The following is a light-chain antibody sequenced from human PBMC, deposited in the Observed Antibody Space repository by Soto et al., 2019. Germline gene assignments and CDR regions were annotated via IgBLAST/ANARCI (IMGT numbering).Light chain of an antibody. CDR2: EVS. Sequence: QSVLTQPASVSGSPGQSITVSCTGTSSDIGFYNYVSWYQQHPGKAPKLIIYEVSNRPSGVSNRFSGSKSGNTASLTVSGLQAEDEADYYCASFTTTSTRVFGTGPKPTVL. CDR1: SSDIGFYNY. V-gene: IGLV2-14*01. J-gene: IGLJ1*01. CDR3: ASFTTTSTRV.